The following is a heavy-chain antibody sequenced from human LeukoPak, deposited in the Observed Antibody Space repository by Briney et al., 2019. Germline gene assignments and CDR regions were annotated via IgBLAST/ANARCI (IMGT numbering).Heavy chain of an antibody. CDR1: GFIFSNYW. CDR2: IKKDGSEK. J-gene: IGHJ4*02. CDR3: ARWGSSWSDFGY. D-gene: IGHD6-13*01. V-gene: IGHV3-7*01. Sequence: HSGGSLRLSCAASGFIFSNYWMTWVRQAPGKGLEWVANIKKDGSEKYYVDSVKGRFTISKDNAKNSLYLQMNSLRVEDTAVYYCARWGSSWSDFGYWGQGTLVTVSS.